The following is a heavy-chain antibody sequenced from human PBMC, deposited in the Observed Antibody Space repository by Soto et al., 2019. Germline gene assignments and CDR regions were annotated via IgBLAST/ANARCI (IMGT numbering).Heavy chain of an antibody. D-gene: IGHD5-18*01. CDR1: GGTFSSYA. J-gene: IGHJ6*02. CDR3: ARDSSNTAMAPREGYRGYYYYGMDV. CDR2: IIPIFGTA. Sequence: QVQLVQSGAEVKKPGSSVKVSCKASGGTFSSYAISWVRQAPGQGLEWMGGIIPIFGTANYAQKFQGRVTITADESTSTAYMELSSLRSEDTAVYYCARDSSNTAMAPREGYRGYYYYGMDVWGQGTTVTVSS. V-gene: IGHV1-69*01.